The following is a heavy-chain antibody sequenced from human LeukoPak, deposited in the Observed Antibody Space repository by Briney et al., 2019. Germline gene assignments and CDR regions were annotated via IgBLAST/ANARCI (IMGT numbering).Heavy chain of an antibody. V-gene: IGHV3-7*01. CDR3: ARGAYYFGY. CDR2: IKQDESEK. J-gene: IGHJ4*02. CDR1: GFSFNSYW. Sequence: GGSLRLSCAASGFSFNSYWMSWVRQTPGKGLEWVANIKQDESEKYYVASVKGRFTISRDNTKNSLYLQINRLRADDTGVYYCARGAYYFGYWGQGTLVSVSS.